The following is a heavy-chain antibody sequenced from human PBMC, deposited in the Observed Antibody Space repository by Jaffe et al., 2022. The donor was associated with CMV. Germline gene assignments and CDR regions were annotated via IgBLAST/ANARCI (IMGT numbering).Heavy chain of an antibody. CDR3: ARVTRSERGRYCSSTSCYRDAFDI. CDR1: GGTFSSYA. CDR2: IIPILGIA. Sequence: QVQLVQSGAEVKKPGSSVKVSCKASGGTFSSYAISWVRQAPGQGLEWMGRIIPILGIANYAQKFQGRVTITADKSTSTAYMELSSLRSEDTAVYYCARVTRSERGRYCSSTSCYRDAFDIWGQGTMVTVSS. J-gene: IGHJ3*02. D-gene: IGHD2-2*01. V-gene: IGHV1-69*09.